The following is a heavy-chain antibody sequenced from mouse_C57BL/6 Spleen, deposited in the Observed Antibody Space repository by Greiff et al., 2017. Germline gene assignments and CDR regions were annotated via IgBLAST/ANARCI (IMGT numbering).Heavy chain of an antibody. CDR2: ISDGGSYT. Sequence: EVNVVESGGGLVKPGGSLKLSCAASGFTFSSYAMSWVRQTPEKRLEWVATISDGGSYTYYPDNVKGRFTISRDNAKNNLYLQMSHLKSEDTAMYYCARDNGYKGYFDVWGTGTTVTVSS. CDR3: ARDNGYKGYFDV. V-gene: IGHV5-4*01. D-gene: IGHD1-3*01. CDR1: GFTFSSYA. J-gene: IGHJ1*03.